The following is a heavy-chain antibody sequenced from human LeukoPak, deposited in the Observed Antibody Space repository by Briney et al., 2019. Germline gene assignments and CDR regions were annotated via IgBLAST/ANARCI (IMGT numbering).Heavy chain of an antibody. CDR1: GYRFTRYW. V-gene: IGHV5-51*01. Sequence: GESLKISCKGSGYRFTRYWIGWVRQMPGKGLEWGVIIYSGDSDTRYSPSFQCQVTISADKSISTANLQWSSLKASDTAMFYCARSYCSGGSCYFPFDYWGQGTLVTVSS. CDR2: IYSGDSDT. J-gene: IGHJ4*02. CDR3: ARSYCSGGSCYFPFDY. D-gene: IGHD2-15*01.